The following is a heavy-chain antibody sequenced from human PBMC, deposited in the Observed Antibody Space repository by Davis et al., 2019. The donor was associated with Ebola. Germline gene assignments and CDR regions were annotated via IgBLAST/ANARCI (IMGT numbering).Heavy chain of an antibody. CDR1: GDSVSGNSGA. CDR2: TYYTSKWYN. V-gene: IGHV6-1*01. J-gene: IGHJ5*02. Sequence: PSETLSLTCAISGDSVSGNSGAXXXXXXXXXXXXXXLFSTYYTSKWYNDYAVSVKSRITISPDTSKNQFSLQLKSVTPEDTAVYYCASGWLSGGGVDPWGQGTPVTVSS. CDR3: ASGWLSGGGVDP. D-gene: IGHD5-12*01.